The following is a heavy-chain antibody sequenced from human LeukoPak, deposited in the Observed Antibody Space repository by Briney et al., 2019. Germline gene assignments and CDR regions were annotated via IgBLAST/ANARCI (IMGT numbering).Heavy chain of an antibody. CDR3: ARGETYYYDSSGPRGDYYYYMDV. CDR2: IIPIFGTA. V-gene: IGHV1-69*05. CDR1: GGTFSSYA. D-gene: IGHD3-22*01. J-gene: IGHJ6*03. Sequence: ASVKVSCKASGGTFSSYAISWVRQAPGQGLEWMGGIIPIFGTANYAQKFQGRVTITTDESTSTAYMELSSLRSEDTAVYYCARGETYYYDSSGPRGDYYYYMDVWGKGTTVTVSS.